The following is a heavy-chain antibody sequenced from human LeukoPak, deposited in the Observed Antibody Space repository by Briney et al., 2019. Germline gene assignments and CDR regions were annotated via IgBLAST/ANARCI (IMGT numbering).Heavy chain of an antibody. V-gene: IGHV3-66*01. CDR2: IYSGGST. CDR3: ARDNYDYVWGSYRGNWFDP. D-gene: IGHD3-16*02. Sequence: GGSLRLSCAASGFTFSSNYMSWVRQAPGKGLEWVSVIYSGGSTYYADSVKGRFTISRDNSKNTLYLQMNSLRAEDTAVYYCARDNYDYVWGSYRGNWFDPWGQGTLVTVSS. CDR1: GFTFSSNY. J-gene: IGHJ5*02.